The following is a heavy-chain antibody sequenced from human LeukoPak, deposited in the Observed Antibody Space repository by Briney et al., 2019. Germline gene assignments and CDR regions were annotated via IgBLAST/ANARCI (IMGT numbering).Heavy chain of an antibody. CDR3: ARTYLLAAATEFDP. CDR2: ISSSSSYI. CDR1: GFTFSSYS. J-gene: IGHJ5*02. V-gene: IGHV3-21*01. Sequence: GGSLRLSCAASGFTFSSYSLNWVRQAPGKGLEWVSSISSSSSYIYYADSVKGRFTISRDNAKNSLYLQMNSLRAEDTAVYYCARTYLLAAATEFDPWGQGTLVTVSS. D-gene: IGHD6-13*01.